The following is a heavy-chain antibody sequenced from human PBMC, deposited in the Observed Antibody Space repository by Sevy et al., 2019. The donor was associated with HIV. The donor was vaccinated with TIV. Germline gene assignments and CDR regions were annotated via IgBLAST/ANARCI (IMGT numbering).Heavy chain of an antibody. D-gene: IGHD5-18*01. V-gene: IGHV4-31*03. CDR3: ARDSSHAQTAMIKGFDP. J-gene: IGHJ5*02. CDR1: GGSISSGNYF. CDR2: IYDSGNT. Sequence: SENLSLTCTVSGGSISSGNYFWSWIRQHPGKGLEWIGYIYDSGNTYYNPSLKSRVTLSVDKSKNQLSLKLRSMTAADMALYYCARDSSHAQTAMIKGFDPWGQGIPVTVSS.